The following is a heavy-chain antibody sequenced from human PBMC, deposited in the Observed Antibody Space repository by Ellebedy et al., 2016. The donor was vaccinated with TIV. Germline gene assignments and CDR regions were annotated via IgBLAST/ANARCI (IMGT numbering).Heavy chain of an antibody. J-gene: IGHJ4*02. CDR1: GFTFSSYG. D-gene: IGHD4-17*01. Sequence: GESLKISCAASGFTFSSYGMHWVRQAPGKGLEWVAVIWYDGSNTYYADSVKGRFTISRDNSNNTLYLKMNSLRAEDTAVYYCARVGPATTVTSDYFDYWGQGTLVTVSS. CDR2: IWYDGSNT. CDR3: ARVGPATTVTSDYFDY. V-gene: IGHV3-33*08.